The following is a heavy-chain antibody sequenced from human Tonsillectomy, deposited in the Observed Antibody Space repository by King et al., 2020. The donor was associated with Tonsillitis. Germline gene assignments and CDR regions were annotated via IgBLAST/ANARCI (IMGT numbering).Heavy chain of an antibody. CDR3: AREPGNYFDS. CDR1: GGSFSGYY. V-gene: IGHV4-34*01. J-gene: IGHJ4*02. Sequence: VQLQQWGAGLLKPSETLSLTCGVYGGSFSGYYWSWIRQPPWKGLVWIGEINYSGRTNYNPSLKSRVTISVDTSKNQFSLKLISVTAADTALYYCAREPGNYFDSWGLGTLVTVSS. CDR2: INYSGRT.